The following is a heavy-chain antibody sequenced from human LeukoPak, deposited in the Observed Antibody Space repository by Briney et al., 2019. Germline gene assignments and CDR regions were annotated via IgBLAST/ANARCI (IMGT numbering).Heavy chain of an antibody. Sequence: GGSLRLSCTASGFTFSSYSMNWVRQAPGKGLEWVSYISSASGSIYYADSVKGRFTISRDNAKNSLFLQMNSLRAEDTAVYYCARLPAYCSSTSCYYDYWGQGTLVTVSS. CDR3: ARLPAYCSSTSCYYDY. J-gene: IGHJ4*02. D-gene: IGHD2-2*01. CDR1: GFTFSSYS. CDR2: ISSASGSI. V-gene: IGHV3-48*04.